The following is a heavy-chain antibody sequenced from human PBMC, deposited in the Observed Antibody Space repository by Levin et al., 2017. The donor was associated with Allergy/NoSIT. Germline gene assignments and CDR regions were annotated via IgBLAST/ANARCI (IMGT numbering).Heavy chain of an antibody. CDR2: ISYDGSNK. Sequence: GGSLRLSCAASGFTFSSYGMHWVRQAPGKGLEWVAVISYDGSNKYYADSVKGRFTISRDNSKNTLYLQMNSLRAEDTAVYYCATPSAYSSSWYFDYWGQGTLVTVSS. D-gene: IGHD6-13*01. V-gene: IGHV3-30*03. CDR1: GFTFSSYG. J-gene: IGHJ4*02. CDR3: ATPSAYSSSWYFDY.